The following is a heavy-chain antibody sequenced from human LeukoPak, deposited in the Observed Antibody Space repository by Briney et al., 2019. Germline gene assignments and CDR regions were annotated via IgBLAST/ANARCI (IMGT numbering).Heavy chain of an antibody. J-gene: IGHJ5*02. V-gene: IGHV4-4*09. Sequence: PSETLSLTCTVSGGSISGSYWSWIRQPPGKGLEWVGYIYSSGSTNYNRSLKSRVTIGVDTSRNQFSLKLGSVTAADTAVYYCVRRGGRFVTWGQGTLVTVSS. CDR2: IYSSGST. CDR3: VRRGGRFVT. CDR1: GGSISGSY.